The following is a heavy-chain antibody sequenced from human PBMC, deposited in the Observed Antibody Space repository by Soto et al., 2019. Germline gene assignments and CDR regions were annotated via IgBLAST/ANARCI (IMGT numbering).Heavy chain of an antibody. D-gene: IGHD3-10*01. CDR3: ASHFPPLHSGSHYFDL. J-gene: IGHJ4*02. V-gene: IGHV4-59*08. Sequence: QVQLQESGPGLVKPSETLSLTCTVSNDSISPYYWSWIRQPPGKGLEWIGFIYYSGSTTYNPSLKSRVTISVATSKNQFSLKLTSVTAADTAIYYCASHFPPLHSGSHYFDLWGQGTLATVSS. CDR1: NDSISPYY. CDR2: IYYSGST.